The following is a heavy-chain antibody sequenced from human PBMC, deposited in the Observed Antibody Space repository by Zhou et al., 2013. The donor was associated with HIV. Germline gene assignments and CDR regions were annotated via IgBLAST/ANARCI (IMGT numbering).Heavy chain of an antibody. D-gene: IGHD1-26*01. CDR1: GDTFRSSYG. V-gene: IGHV1-69*04. Sequence: QVQLVQSGPEVRKPGASVRVSCKIFGDTFRSSYGFTWVRQAPGQGLEWMGRIIPFFGMPNYAQKFQGRVTITADKSTNTAYLDLTSLRSEDTALYYCARGPYYSNTPGGPLDIWGQGTLVSVSS. CDR2: IIPFFGMP. CDR3: ARGPYYSNTPGGPLDI. J-gene: IGHJ3*02.